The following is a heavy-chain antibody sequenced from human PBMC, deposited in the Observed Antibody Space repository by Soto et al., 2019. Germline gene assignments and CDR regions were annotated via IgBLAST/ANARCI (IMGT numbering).Heavy chain of an antibody. D-gene: IGHD3-9*01. CDR3: ARDRWRYFDWLSSDYYYGMDV. V-gene: IGHV3-33*01. J-gene: IGHJ6*02. Sequence: QVQLVESGGGVVQPGRSLRLSCAASGFTFSSYGMHWVRQAPGKGLEWVAVIWYDGSNKYYADSVKGRFTISRDNSKNTLYLQMNSLRAEDTAVYYCARDRWRYFDWLSSDYYYGMDVWGQGTTVTVSS. CDR2: IWYDGSNK. CDR1: GFTFSSYG.